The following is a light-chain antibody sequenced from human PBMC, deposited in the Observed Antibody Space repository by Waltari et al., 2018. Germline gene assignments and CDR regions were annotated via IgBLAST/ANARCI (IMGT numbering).Light chain of an antibody. CDR1: SSNIGAGYA. V-gene: IGLV1-40*01. CDR3: QSYDSSLSGPNWV. Sequence: QSVLTQPPSVSGAPGQRVTISCTGSSSNIGAGYAVPWYQQLPGTAPKLLIYGNSNRPSGVPDRFSGSKSGTSASLAITGLQAEDEADYYCQSYDSSLSGPNWVFGGGTKLTVL. J-gene: IGLJ3*02. CDR2: GNS.